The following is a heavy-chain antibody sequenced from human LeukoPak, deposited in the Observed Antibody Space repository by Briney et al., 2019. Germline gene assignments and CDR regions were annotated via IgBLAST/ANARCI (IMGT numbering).Heavy chain of an antibody. CDR1: GGSVSSYY. Sequence: SGTLSLTCTVSGGSVSSYYWSWIRQPPGKGLEWIGHIYYNGITNYNPSLKSRVTISIDTSNNQFFLELSSVTAADTAVYYCARDRWFAPWGQGTLVTVSS. J-gene: IGHJ5*02. V-gene: IGHV4-59*02. CDR3: ARDRWFAP. CDR2: IYYNGIT.